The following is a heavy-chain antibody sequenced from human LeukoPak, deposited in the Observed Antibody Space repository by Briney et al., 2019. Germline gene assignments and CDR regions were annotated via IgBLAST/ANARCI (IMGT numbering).Heavy chain of an antibody. V-gene: IGHV4-31*03. D-gene: IGHD1-26*01. CDR1: GGSISSGGYY. CDR2: IYYSGST. CDR3: ARWELDYYYYGMDV. J-gene: IGHJ6*02. Sequence: SETLSLTCTVSGGSISSGGYYWSWIRQHPGKGLEWIGYIYYSGSTYYNPSLKSRVTISVDTSKNQFSLKLSSVTAADTAVYYCARWELDYYYYGMDVWSQGTTVTVSS.